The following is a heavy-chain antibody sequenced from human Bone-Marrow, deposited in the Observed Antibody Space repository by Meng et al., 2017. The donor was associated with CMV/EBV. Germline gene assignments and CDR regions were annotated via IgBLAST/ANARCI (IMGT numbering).Heavy chain of an antibody. J-gene: IGHJ6*02. CDR3: ARGNRGRIAAAGYYYYYGMDV. CDR1: GYTFTSYY. V-gene: IGHV1-8*02. D-gene: IGHD6-13*01. Sequence: ASVKVSCKASGYTFTSYYMHWVRQATGQGLEWMGWMNPNSGNTGYAQKFQGRVTMTRNTSISTAYMELSSLRSEDTAVYYCARGNRGRIAAAGYYYYYGMDVWGQGTTVTFSS. CDR2: MNPNSGNT.